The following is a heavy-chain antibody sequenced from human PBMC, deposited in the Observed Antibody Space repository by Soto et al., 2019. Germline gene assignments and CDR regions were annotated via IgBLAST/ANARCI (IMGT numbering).Heavy chain of an antibody. CDR3: ARQLPGGVVAVAGGFDY. CDR1: GGSISSSSYY. Sequence: SETLSLTCTVSGGSISSSSYYCGWIRQPPGKELEWIESIYYSGSTYYNPSLKSRVTISVDTSKNQFSLKLSSVTAADTAVYYCARQLPGGVVAVAGGFDYWGQGTLVT. V-gene: IGHV4-39*01. CDR2: IYYSGST. J-gene: IGHJ4*02. D-gene: IGHD6-19*01.